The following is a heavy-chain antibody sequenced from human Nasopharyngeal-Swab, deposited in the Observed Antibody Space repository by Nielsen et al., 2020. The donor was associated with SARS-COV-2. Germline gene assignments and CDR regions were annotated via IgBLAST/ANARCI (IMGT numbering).Heavy chain of an antibody. CDR2: ISGSGGST. CDR1: GFTFSSNA. D-gene: IGHD1-26*01. Sequence: ESLKIYFAASGFTFSSNAMSCVRQAQGKWMEWVSAISGSGGSTYYADSVKGRFTISRDNSKNTLYLQMNRLRAEDTAVYYCAKALLVGATYYFDYWGQGTLVTVS. CDR3: AKALLVGATYYFDY. V-gene: IGHV3-23*01. J-gene: IGHJ4*02.